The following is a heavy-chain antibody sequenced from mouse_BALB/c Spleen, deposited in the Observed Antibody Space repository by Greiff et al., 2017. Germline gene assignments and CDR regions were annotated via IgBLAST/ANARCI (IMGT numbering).Heavy chain of an antibody. CDR3: ARGFITTVVPY. CDR1: GFTFSSYA. J-gene: IGHJ3*01. V-gene: IGHV5-6-5*01. D-gene: IGHD1-1*01. Sequence: EVQVVESGGGLVKPGGSLKLSCAASGFTFSSYAMSWVRQTPEKRLEWVASISSGGSTYYPDSVKGRFTISRDNARNILYLQMSSLRSEDTAMYYCARGFITTVVPYWGQGTLVTVSA. CDR2: ISSGGST.